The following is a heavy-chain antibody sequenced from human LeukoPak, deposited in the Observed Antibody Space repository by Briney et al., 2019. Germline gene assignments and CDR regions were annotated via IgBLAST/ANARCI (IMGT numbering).Heavy chain of an antibody. J-gene: IGHJ4*02. CDR2: MNPNSGNT. V-gene: IGHV1-8*01. CDR3: ARGKHYDFWSAYPDFDY. CDR1: GYTVTSYD. Sequence: ASVKVSCKASGYTVTSYDINWVRQATGQGLEWMGWMNPNSGNTGYAQKFQGRVTMTRNTSISTAYMELSSLRSEDTAVYYCARGKHYDFWSAYPDFDYWGQAALVTVSS. D-gene: IGHD3-3*01.